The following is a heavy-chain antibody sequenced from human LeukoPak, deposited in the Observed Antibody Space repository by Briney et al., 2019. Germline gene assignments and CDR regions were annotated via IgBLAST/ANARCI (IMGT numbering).Heavy chain of an antibody. CDR1: AFIFSGHW. V-gene: IGHV3-7*03. J-gene: IGHJ4*02. CDR2: IKEDGSER. D-gene: IGHD2-15*01. Sequence: GGSLRLSCEGSAFIFSGHWMNWVRQTPGKGLEWVASIKEDGSERQYVDSVKGRISISRDNTKGSLFLQLNSLRAEDTAVYYCTTDSGDHFDYWGQGTLVTVSS. CDR3: TTDSGDHFDY.